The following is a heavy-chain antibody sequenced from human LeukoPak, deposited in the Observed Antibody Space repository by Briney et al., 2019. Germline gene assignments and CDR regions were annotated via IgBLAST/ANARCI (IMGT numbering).Heavy chain of an antibody. CDR2: IYYSGST. CDR1: GGSISSYY. V-gene: IGHV4-59*01. D-gene: IGHD6-19*01. CDR3: AREGRDAIAVAGLDV. J-gene: IGHJ6*04. Sequence: PSETLSLTCTVSGGSISSYYWSWIRQPPGKGLEWIGYIYYSGSTNYNPSLKSRVTISVDTSKNQFSLKLSSVTAADTAVYYCAREGRDAIAVAGLDVWGKGTTVTVSS.